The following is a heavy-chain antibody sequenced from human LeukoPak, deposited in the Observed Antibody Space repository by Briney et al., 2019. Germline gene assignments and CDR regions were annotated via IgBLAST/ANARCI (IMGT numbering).Heavy chain of an antibody. J-gene: IGHJ4*02. CDR1: GGSISSSSYY. Sequence: PSETLSLTCTVSGGSISSSSYYWGWIRQPPGKGLEWIGHIYYSGSTNYNPSLKSRVTISIDTSKNQFSLKLSSVTAADTAVYYCARGSNTAMPHWGQGTLVTVSS. D-gene: IGHD5-18*01. CDR2: IYYSGST. V-gene: IGHV4-61*05. CDR3: ARGSNTAMPH.